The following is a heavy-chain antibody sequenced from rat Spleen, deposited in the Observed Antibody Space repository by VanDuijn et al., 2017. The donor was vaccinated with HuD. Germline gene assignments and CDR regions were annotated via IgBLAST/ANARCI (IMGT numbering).Heavy chain of an antibody. J-gene: IGHJ2*01. CDR2: IWGNGSP. V-gene: IGHV2-13*01. CDR3: ARGDYSSPRGGY. CDR1: GFSLSNYG. Sequence: QVQLKESGPGLVQPSQTLSLTCTVSGFSLSNYGVIWVRQPPGKGLEWMGVIWGNGSPNYNSALKSRLSISRDTSKSQVYLKMNSLQTEDTATYYCARGDYSSPRGGYWGQGVTVTVSS. D-gene: IGHD1-2*01.